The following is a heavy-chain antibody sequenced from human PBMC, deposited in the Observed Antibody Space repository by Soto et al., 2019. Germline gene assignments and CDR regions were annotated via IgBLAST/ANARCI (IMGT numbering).Heavy chain of an antibody. J-gene: IGHJ4*02. CDR2: ISYDGSTK. CDR1: GFTFRSYG. Sequence: PGGSLRLSCVASGFTFRSYGMHWVRQAPGKGLEWVAVISYDGSTKYYADSVKGRFTISRDNSKNTLYLQMNSLRAEDTAVYYCAKDYGDYNFGYWGQGTLVTVSS. CDR3: AKDYGDYNFGY. D-gene: IGHD4-17*01. V-gene: IGHV3-30*18.